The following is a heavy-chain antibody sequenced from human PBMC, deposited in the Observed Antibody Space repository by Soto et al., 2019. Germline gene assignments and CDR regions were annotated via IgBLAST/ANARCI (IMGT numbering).Heavy chain of an antibody. J-gene: IGHJ4*02. D-gene: IGHD2-15*01. CDR3: ARLFCRGGSCPSTGFDY. CDR2: ISGYNGNT. CDR1: GYTFTSYG. V-gene: IGHV1-18*01. Sequence: GASVKVSCKTSGYTFTSYGISWVRQAPGQGLEWMGWISGYNGNTNSAQKFKDRITMTTDTSTSTAYMELRSLRSDDTAIYFCARLFCRGGSCPSTGFDYWGQGSLVTVSS.